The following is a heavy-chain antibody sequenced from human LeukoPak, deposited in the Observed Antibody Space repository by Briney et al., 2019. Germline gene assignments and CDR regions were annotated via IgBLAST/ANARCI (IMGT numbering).Heavy chain of an antibody. V-gene: IGHV4-31*03. D-gene: IGHD1-14*01. CDR1: GGSISSGGYY. CDR3: AREGPGIGWFDP. Sequence: PSETLSLTCTVSGGSISSGGYYWSWIRQHPGKGLEWIGYIYYSGSTYYNPSLKSRVTISVDTSKNQCSLKLSSVTAADTAVYYCAREGPGIGWFDPWGQGTLVTVSS. CDR2: IYYSGST. J-gene: IGHJ5*02.